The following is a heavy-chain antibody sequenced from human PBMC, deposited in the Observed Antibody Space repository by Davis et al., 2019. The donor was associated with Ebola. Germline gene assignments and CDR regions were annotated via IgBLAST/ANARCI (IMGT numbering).Heavy chain of an antibody. D-gene: IGHD6-19*01. Sequence: GESLKISCAASGCMFSNYGIHWVRQAPGRGLEWVAVMAYDGSNKYSRDSVRGRFTISRDNYKNTLYLQMNSLRAEDTAVYYCAKDRQWLGLFDYWGQGTLVTVSS. CDR2: MAYDGSNK. J-gene: IGHJ4*02. CDR1: GCMFSNYG. V-gene: IGHV3-30*18. CDR3: AKDRQWLGLFDY.